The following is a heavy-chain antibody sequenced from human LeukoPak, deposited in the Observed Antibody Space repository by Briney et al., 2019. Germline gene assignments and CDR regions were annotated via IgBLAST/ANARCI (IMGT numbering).Heavy chain of an antibody. CDR1: GGSTSGYY. CDR2: IYCSGNT. CDR3: ARARRYCSSTSCPPYYFDY. J-gene: IGHJ4*02. D-gene: IGHD2-2*01. V-gene: IGHV4-59*01. Sequence: PSETLSLTCTVSGGSTSGYYWSWIRQPPGKGLECIGSIYCSGNTNYNPSLKSRVTISVDTSKNQFSLKLSSVTAADTAVYYCARARRYCSSTSCPPYYFDYWGQGTLVTVSS.